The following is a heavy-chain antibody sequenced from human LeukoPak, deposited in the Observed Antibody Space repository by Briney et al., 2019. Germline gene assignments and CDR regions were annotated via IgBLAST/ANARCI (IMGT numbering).Heavy chain of an antibody. CDR3: ARHSTFEI. CDR2: ISYSGTT. J-gene: IGHJ3*02. CDR1: GGSITQTNY. Sequence: SGTLSLTCDVSGGSITQTNYWTWVRQPPGKELEWIGYISYSGTTKYNPSLKSRVTISVDTSKNQFSLKLSSVTAADTAVYYCARHSTFEIWGQGTMVSVSS. V-gene: IGHV4-59*08.